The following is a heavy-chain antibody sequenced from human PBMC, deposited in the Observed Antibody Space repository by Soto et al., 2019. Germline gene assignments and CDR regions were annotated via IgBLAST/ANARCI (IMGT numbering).Heavy chain of an antibody. Sequence: EVQLLESGGALVRPGGSLRLSCAASGFTFNNFAMNWVRQVPGKGLEWVAAISGTGGSTFYSDSLGGRFTISRDNSKHILFLQMKSLKAGDTAVYYCAKTSSASERDSPGWWGQGTLVTVSS. CDR3: AKTSSASERDSPGW. D-gene: IGHD2-21*01. CDR1: GFTFNNFA. J-gene: IGHJ4*02. V-gene: IGHV3-23*01. CDR2: ISGTGGST.